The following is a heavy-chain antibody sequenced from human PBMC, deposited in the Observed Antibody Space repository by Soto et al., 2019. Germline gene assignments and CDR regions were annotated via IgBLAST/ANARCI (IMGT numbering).Heavy chain of an antibody. CDR2: INAGNRNT. D-gene: IGHD6-19*01. CDR3: ARDGAVAGNINFDY. CDR1: GYTFGNYG. V-gene: IGHV1-3*01. J-gene: IGHJ4*01. Sequence: QVQLVQSGAEVKRPGASVKVSCKASGYTFGNYGIHWVRQAHGQRPERMGRINAGNRNTKYSPKLQDRVTITRDTYAGTAYMEVRRQKYEDTAVYCWARDGAVAGNINFDYWGNGTLVIVSS.